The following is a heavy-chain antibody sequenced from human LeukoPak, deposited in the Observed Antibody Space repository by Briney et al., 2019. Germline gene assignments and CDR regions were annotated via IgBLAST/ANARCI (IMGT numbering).Heavy chain of an antibody. CDR1: GGSFSGYY. V-gene: IGHV4-34*01. CDR2: INHSGST. D-gene: IGHD4-17*01. Sequence: SETLSLTCAVYGGSFSGYYWSWIRQPPGKGLEWIGEINHSGSTNYNPSLKSRVSISVDTSKNQFSLKLSSVTAADTAVYYCARGYYGDPINPFDYWGQGTLVTVSS. CDR3: ARGYYGDPINPFDY. J-gene: IGHJ4*02.